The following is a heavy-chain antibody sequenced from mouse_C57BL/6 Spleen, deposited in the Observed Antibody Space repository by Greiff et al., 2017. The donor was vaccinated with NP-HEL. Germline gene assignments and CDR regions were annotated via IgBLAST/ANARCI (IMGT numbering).Heavy chain of an antibody. CDR1: GFSLTSYA. V-gene: IGHV2-9-1*01. CDR2: IWPGGGT. J-gene: IGHJ3*01. CDR3: ARTSNSIAY. D-gene: IGHD2-5*01. Sequence: QVQLQQSGPGLVAPSQSLSITCTVSGFSLTSYAISWVRQPPGKGLEWLGVIWPGGGTNYNSALKSRLSISKDNSKSQVFLKMNSLQTDDTARYYCARTSNSIAYWGQGTLVTVSA.